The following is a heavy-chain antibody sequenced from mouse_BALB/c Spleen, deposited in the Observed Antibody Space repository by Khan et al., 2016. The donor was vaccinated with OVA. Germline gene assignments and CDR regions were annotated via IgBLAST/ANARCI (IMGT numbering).Heavy chain of an antibody. V-gene: IGHV3-2*02. CDR3: ARIQGGDFDY. D-gene: IGHD3-2*02. CDR1: GYSITSDYA. J-gene: IGHJ2*01. Sequence: EVKLEVSGPGLVKPSQSLSLTCTVTGYSITSDYAWNRIRQFPGNKLEWMGYISYSGNTKYNPSLKSRISITRDTSKNQFFLQLNFVTIEDTATYYCARIQGGDFDYWGQGTTLTVSS. CDR2: ISYSGNT.